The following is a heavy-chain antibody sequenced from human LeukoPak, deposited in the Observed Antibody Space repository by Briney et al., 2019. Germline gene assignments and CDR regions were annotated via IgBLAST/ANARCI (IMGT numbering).Heavy chain of an antibody. CDR1: GGTFSSYA. J-gene: IGHJ4*02. Sequence: ASVKVSCKASGGTFSSYAVSWVRQAPGQGLEWMGGIIPIFGTANYAQKFQGRVTITADESTSTAYMELSSLRSEDTAVYYCASGSSGWLIYWGQGTLVTVSS. CDR3: ASGSSGWLIY. CDR2: IIPIFGTA. D-gene: IGHD6-19*01. V-gene: IGHV1-69*13.